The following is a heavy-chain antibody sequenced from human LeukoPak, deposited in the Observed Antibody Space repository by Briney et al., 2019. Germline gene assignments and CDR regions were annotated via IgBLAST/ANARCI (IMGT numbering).Heavy chain of an antibody. V-gene: IGHV1-8*01. CDR3: ARGWSIAEAGTDYMDV. J-gene: IGHJ6*03. D-gene: IGHD6-13*01. Sequence: ASVKVSCKASGYTFTSYDINWVRQATGQGLEWMGWMNPNSGNTGYAQKFQGRVTMTRNTSISTAYMELSSLRSEDTAVYYCARGWSIAEAGTDYMDVWGKGTTVTVSS. CDR2: MNPNSGNT. CDR1: GYTFTSYD.